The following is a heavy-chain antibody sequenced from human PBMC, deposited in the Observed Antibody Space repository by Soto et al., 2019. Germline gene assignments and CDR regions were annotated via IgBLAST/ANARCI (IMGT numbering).Heavy chain of an antibody. J-gene: IGHJ5*02. D-gene: IGHD3-3*01. CDR3: TRAYYDFWSGYYPGGNWFDP. Sequence: QPGGSLRLSCTASGFTFGDYAMSWVRQAPGKGLEWVGFIRSKAYGGTTEYAASVKGRFTISRDDSKSIAYLQMNSLKTEDTAVYYCTRAYYDFWSGYYPGGNWFDPWGQGTQVTVSS. V-gene: IGHV3-49*04. CDR1: GFTFGDYA. CDR2: IRSKAYGGTT.